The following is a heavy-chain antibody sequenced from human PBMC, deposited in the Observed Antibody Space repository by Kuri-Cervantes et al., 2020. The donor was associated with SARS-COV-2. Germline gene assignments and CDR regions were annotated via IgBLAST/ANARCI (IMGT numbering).Heavy chain of an antibody. CDR2: IYPGDSDT. J-gene: IGHJ3*01. CDR1: GYSFTSYW. V-gene: IGHV5-51*01. Sequence: GGSLRLSCKGSGYSFTSYWIGWVRQMPGKGLEWMGIIYPGDSDTRYSPSFQGQVTISADKSISTAYLQWSSLKASDTAMYYCARHDNEAWEPDFFALWGQGTMVTV. D-gene: IGHD1-26*01. CDR3: ARHDNEAWEPDFFAL.